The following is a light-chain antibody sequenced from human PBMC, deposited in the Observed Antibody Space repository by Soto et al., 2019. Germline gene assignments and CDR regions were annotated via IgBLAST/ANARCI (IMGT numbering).Light chain of an antibody. J-gene: IGKJ4*01. V-gene: IGKV2-28*01. CDR1: QSLLHSDGHNC. CDR3: MQAQQLPRT. CDR2: LGS. Sequence: DIVVTQSPLSLPVTPGESASISCRSSQSLLHSDGHNCLDWFLQKPGQYPQLLIYLGSNRASGVPARFSGSGSGTVFTLKISRVEAEEVGVYYCMQAQQLPRTVGGGTKVEIK.